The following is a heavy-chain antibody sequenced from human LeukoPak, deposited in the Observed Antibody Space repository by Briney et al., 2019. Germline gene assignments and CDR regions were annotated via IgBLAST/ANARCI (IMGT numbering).Heavy chain of an antibody. D-gene: IGHD3-22*01. J-gene: IGHJ4*02. CDR2: ISGSGGST. V-gene: IGHV3-23*01. CDR3: AKDYYYDSSSNLDY. Sequence: PGGSLRLSCAASGFTFSSYGMSWVRQAPGKGLEWVSAISGSGGSTYYADSVKGRFTISRDNSKNTLYLQMNSLRAEDTAVYYCAKDYYYDSSSNLDYWGQGTLVTVSS. CDR1: GFTFSSYG.